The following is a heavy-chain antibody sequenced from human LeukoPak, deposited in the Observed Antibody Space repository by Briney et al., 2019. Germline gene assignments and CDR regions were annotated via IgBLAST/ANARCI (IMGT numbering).Heavy chain of an antibody. V-gene: IGHV1-3*01. CDR3: ARDVDTAMVTEPDAFDI. Sequence: ASVKVSCKASGYTFTSYAMHWVRQAPGQRLEWMGWINAGNGNTKYSQKFQGRVTITRDTSASTAYMELSSLRSEDTAVYYCARDVDTAMVTEPDAFDIWGQGTMVTVSS. D-gene: IGHD5-18*01. CDR1: GYTFTSYA. J-gene: IGHJ3*02. CDR2: INAGNGNT.